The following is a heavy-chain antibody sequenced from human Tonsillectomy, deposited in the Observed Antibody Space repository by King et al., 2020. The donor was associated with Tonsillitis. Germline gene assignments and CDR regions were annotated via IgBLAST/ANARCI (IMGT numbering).Heavy chain of an antibody. J-gene: IGHJ3*02. V-gene: IGHV4-59*01. CDR3: ARGLDWSAFDI. CDR1: GGSISTYY. CDR2: IYYSGST. D-gene: IGHD3/OR15-3a*01. Sequence: QLQESGPGLVKPSETLSLTCSVSGGSISTYYWNWIRQPPGKGLEWIGYIYYSGSTNNNPSLKSRVTTSVDTSKNQFSLKLTSVTVADTAVYYCARGLDWSAFDIWGQGTVVIVSS.